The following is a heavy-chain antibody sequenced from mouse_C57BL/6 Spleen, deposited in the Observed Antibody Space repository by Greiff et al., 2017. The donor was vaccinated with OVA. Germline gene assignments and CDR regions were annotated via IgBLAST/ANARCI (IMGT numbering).Heavy chain of an antibody. Sequence: QVQLQQPGAELVRPGSSVKLSCKASGYTFTSSWMDWVKQRPGQGLEWIGNIYPSDSETHYNQKFKDKATLTVDKSSSTAYMQLSSLTSEDSAVYYCASGSNGGFAYWGQGTLVTVSA. CDR1: GYTFTSSW. J-gene: IGHJ3*01. D-gene: IGHD2-5*01. V-gene: IGHV1-61*01. CDR2: IYPSDSET. CDR3: ASGSNGGFAY.